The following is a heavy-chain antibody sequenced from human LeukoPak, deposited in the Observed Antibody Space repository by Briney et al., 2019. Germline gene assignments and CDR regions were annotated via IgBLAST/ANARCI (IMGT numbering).Heavy chain of an antibody. D-gene: IGHD2-8*02. CDR2: INSDGSSI. V-gene: IGHV3-74*01. CDR1: GFTFSNDW. J-gene: IGHJ6*03. Sequence: GGSLRLSCAASGFTFSNDWMHWVRQAPGKGLVWVSRINSDGSSISYADSVKGRFTISRDNSKNTLYLQMNSLRVEDTAVYYCAKGYGWEASYYYYYMDVWGKGTTVTISS. CDR3: AKGYGWEASYYYYYMDV.